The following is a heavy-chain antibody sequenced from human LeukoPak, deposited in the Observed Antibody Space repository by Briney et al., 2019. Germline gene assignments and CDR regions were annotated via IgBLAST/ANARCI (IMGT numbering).Heavy chain of an antibody. CDR3: ARSITSSWYGDFQH. J-gene: IGHJ1*01. Sequence: SSETLSLTCTVSGGSISSYYWSWIRQPPGKGLEWIGYIYYSGSTNYNPSLKSRVTISVDTSKNQFSLKLSSVTAADTAVYYCARSITSSWYGDFQHWGQGTLVTVSS. V-gene: IGHV4-59*01. CDR1: GGSISSYY. CDR2: IYYSGST. D-gene: IGHD6-13*01.